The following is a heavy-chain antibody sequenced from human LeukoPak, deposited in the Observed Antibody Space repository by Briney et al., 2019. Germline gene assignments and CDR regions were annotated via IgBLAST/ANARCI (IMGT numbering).Heavy chain of an antibody. CDR2: IHPNSGGT. V-gene: IGHV1-2*02. CDR1: GYTFIDYY. Sequence: ASVKVSCKASGYTFIDYYMHWVRQAPGQASGQGLEWMGWIHPNSGGTNYAQKFQGRVTMTRDTSISTAYMELSRLSSDDTAVYYCARLAVGNDAWGQGTLVTVSS. CDR3: ARLAVGNDA. D-gene: IGHD6-19*01. J-gene: IGHJ4*02.